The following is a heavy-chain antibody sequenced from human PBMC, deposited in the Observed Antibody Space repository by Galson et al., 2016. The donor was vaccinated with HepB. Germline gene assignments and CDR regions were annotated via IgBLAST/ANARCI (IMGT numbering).Heavy chain of an antibody. V-gene: IGHV3-73*01. J-gene: IGHJ4*02. CDR3: TRREYCGRDCLIDC. CDR2: VRGHTNNYTA. CDR1: GFSSSGST. D-gene: IGHD2-21*02. Sequence: SLRLSCAASGFSSSGSTMHWVRQAPGKGLEWVGRVRGHTNNYTATYAASVRGRFTVSRGDSENMAYLHMDRLKTDNTGMYYCTRREYCGRDCLIDCWGQGTLVTVSS.